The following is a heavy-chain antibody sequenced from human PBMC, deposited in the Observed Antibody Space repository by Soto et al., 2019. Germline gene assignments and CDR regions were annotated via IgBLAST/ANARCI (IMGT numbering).Heavy chain of an antibody. J-gene: IGHJ5*02. CDR1: GGTVARSHW. Sequence: SETLSLTCGVSGGTVARSHWWGWVRQLQGRGLEWIGNVYHTGDTNFNPSLQSRVTFSVDKSNNQFSLRLTSVTAADTAVYFCAREIVTAGGNNYFDPWGPGTLVTVSS. V-gene: IGHV4-4*02. D-gene: IGHD2-21*02. CDR2: VYHTGDT. CDR3: AREIVTAGGNNYFDP.